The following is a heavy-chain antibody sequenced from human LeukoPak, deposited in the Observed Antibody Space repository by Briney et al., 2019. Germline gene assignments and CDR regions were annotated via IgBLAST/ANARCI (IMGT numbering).Heavy chain of an antibody. V-gene: IGHV4-34*01. CDR2: INHSGST. Sequence: PSETLSLTCAVYGGSFSGYYWSWIRQPPGKGLEWIGEINHSGSTNYNPSLKSRVTISVDTSKNQFSLKLSSVTAAHTAVYYCARILPECSSTSCYYPDYFDYWGQGTLVTVSS. J-gene: IGHJ4*02. CDR3: ARILPECSSTSCYYPDYFDY. D-gene: IGHD2-2*01. CDR1: GGSFSGYY.